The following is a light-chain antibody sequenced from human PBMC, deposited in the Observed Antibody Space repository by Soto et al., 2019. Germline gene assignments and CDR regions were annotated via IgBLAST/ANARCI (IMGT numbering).Light chain of an antibody. J-gene: IGLJ1*01. V-gene: IGLV2-23*03. CDR2: EGS. CDR1: SSDVGSYNL. CDR3: CSYAGSSTFVFV. Sequence: QSVLTQPASVSGSPGQSITISCTGTSSDVGSYNLVSWYQQHPGKAPKLMIYEGSKRPSGVSNRFSGSKSGNTASLTISGLQAEVEADYYCCSYAGSSTFVFVFGTGTKVTV.